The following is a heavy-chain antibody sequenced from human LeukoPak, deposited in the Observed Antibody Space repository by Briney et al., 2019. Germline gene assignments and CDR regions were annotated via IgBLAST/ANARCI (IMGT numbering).Heavy chain of an antibody. D-gene: IGHD6-6*01. CDR1: GGSFSSFY. Sequence: KPSETLSLTCTVSGGSFSSFYWSWIRQPPGKRLEWIGYVSKSESTNYNPSLKSRVTISLDTSKNQFSLKLSSVTAADTAVYYCASGLAYSSSDYYYYYMDVWGKGTTVTVSS. J-gene: IGHJ6*03. V-gene: IGHV4-59*01. CDR2: VSKSEST. CDR3: ASGLAYSSSDYYYYYMDV.